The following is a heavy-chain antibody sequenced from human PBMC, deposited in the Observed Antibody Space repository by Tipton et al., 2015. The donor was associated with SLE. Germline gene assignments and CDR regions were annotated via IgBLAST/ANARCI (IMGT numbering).Heavy chain of an antibody. CDR1: GGSLSGHY. CDR2: SNDSGKS. D-gene: IGHD3-10*01. J-gene: IGHJ5*02. Sequence: TLSLTCAVYGGSLSGHYWSWIRQTPGKGLECIGESNDSGKSNYNAALKSRATISVDTSRNQFSLRLTSVTAADTALYYCARSGNWFDPWGQGTLVTVSS. V-gene: IGHV4-34*01. CDR3: ARSGNWFDP.